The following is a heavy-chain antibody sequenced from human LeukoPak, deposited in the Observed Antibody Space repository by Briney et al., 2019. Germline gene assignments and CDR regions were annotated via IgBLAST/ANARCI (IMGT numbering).Heavy chain of an antibody. CDR2: IYSGGST. Sequence: GGSLRLSCAASGFTFSSYAMSWVRQAPGKGLEWVSVIYSGGSTYYADSVKGRFTISRDNSKNTLYLQMNSLRAEDTAVYYCARVDSSGYYFDYWGQGTLVTVSS. D-gene: IGHD3-22*01. CDR1: GFTFSSYA. CDR3: ARVDSSGYYFDY. V-gene: IGHV3-53*01. J-gene: IGHJ4*02.